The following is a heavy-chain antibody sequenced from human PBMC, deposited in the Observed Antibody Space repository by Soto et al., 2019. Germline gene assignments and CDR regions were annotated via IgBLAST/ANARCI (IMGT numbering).Heavy chain of an antibody. J-gene: IGHJ6*02. V-gene: IGHV1-18*01. CDR1: GYTFSMSG. CDR3: ASEGPRPYYYYGMDV. Sequence: QVQLVQSGAEVKKPGASVKVSCKSSGYTFSMSGISWVRQAPGQGLEWMGWISGYNGKTNYEQKFQDRVTMITDTTTNMAYMELRSLRSDDTAVYYCASEGPRPYYYYGMDVWGQGTTFTVSS. CDR2: ISGYNGKT.